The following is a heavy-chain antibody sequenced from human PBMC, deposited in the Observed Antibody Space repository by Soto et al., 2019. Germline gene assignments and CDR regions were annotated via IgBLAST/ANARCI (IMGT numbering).Heavy chain of an antibody. Sequence: XSVKVSYKASGYSFISYDINWVRQASGQGLEWMGWMNPKSGQTGYAPRFQGRVTMTGNTSISTAYMELSSLRSEDTAVYYCERDIGPALDWFGPWGQGTLVTVSS. V-gene: IGHV1-8*01. D-gene: IGHD5-18*01. CDR1: GYSFISYD. J-gene: IGHJ5*02. CDR2: MNPKSGQT. CDR3: ERDIGPALDWFGP.